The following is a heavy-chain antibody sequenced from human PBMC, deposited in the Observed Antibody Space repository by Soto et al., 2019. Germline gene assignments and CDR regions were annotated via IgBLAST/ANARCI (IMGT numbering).Heavy chain of an antibody. J-gene: IGHJ6*02. CDR2: INSDGSST. D-gene: IGHD5-18*01. V-gene: IGHV3-74*01. Sequence: PGGSLRLSCAASGFSFRDYYMTWIRQAPGKGLVWVSRINSDGSSTNYADSVKGRFTISRDNAKNTLYLQMNSLRAEDTAVYYCARAPRGYSYSYPYSGGGMDVWGQGSTVTVSS. CDR3: ARAPRGYSYSYPYSGGGMDV. CDR1: GFSFRDYY.